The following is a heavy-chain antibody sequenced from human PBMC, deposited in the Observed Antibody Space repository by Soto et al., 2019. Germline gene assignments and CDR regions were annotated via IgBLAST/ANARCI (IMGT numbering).Heavy chain of an antibody. V-gene: IGHV1-2*04. CDR2: INPNTGGT. J-gene: IGHJ4*02. CDR3: ARYQIDTYYDILTGYIFDY. D-gene: IGHD3-9*01. Sequence: GASVKVSCKASGYTFTGYYMHWVRQAPGQGLEWMGWINPNTGGTNYAQNFQGWVTMTTDTSTSTAYMELRSLRSDDTAVYYCARYQIDTYYDILTGYIFDYWGQGTLVTVSS. CDR1: GYTFTGYY.